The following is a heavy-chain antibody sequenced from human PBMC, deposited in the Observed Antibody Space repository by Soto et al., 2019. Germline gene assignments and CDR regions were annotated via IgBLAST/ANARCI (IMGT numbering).Heavy chain of an antibody. V-gene: IGHV1-18*01. D-gene: IGHD3-9*01. J-gene: IGHJ3*02. CDR1: GYTFTSYG. CDR2: ISAYNGNT. CDR3: ARGPLTRCFDWLPEGAFDI. Sequence: QVQLVQSGAEVKKPGASVKVSCKASGYTFTSYGISWVRQAPGQGLEWMGWISAYNGNTNYGQKPQGRVTMPTDTSTSTAYMELRRLRSDDTAVYYCARGPLTRCFDWLPEGAFDIWGQGTMVTVSS.